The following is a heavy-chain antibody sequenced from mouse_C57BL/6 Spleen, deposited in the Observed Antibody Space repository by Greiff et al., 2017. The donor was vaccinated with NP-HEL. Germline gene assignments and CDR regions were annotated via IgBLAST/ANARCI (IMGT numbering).Heavy chain of an antibody. Sequence: VQLQQPGAELVMPGASVKLSCKASGYTFTSYWMHWVKQRPGQGLEWIGEIDPSDSYTNYNQKFKGKSTLTVDKSSSTAYMQLSSLTSEDSAVYYCARGNGDVRAWFAYWGQGTLVTVSA. D-gene: IGHD4-1*01. CDR3: ARGNGDVRAWFAY. CDR2: IDPSDSYT. V-gene: IGHV1-69*01. CDR1: GYTFTSYW. J-gene: IGHJ3*01.